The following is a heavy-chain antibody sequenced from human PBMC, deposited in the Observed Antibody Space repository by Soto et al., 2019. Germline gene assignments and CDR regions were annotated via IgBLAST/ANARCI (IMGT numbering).Heavy chain of an antibody. CDR1: GDSISRGGSY. CDR3: ARRWGRTFDY. J-gene: IGHJ4*02. V-gene: IGHV4-31*03. Sequence: SETLSLTCSVSGDSISRGGSYWSWIRQHPGKGLEWIGYIYHSGSSHYNPSLKSRVTISVDTSKNQFSLKLSSVTAADTAVYYCARRWGRTFDYWGQGTLVTVSS. D-gene: IGHD7-27*01. CDR2: IYHSGSS.